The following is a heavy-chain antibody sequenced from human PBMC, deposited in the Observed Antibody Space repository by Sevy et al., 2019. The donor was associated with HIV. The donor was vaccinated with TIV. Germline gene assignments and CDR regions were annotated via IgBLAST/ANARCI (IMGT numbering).Heavy chain of an antibody. CDR1: GFPFSNYG. D-gene: IGHD4-17*01. CDR3: ARGPSYGDRTDCFEY. J-gene: IGHJ4*02. Sequence: GGSLRLSCAVSGFPFSNYGMSWVRQAPGKGLEWVANIKQDESEIYNVDSVKGRFTISRDNAKNSVSLQMNSLGAEDKAVYYCARGPSYGDRTDCFEYWGPGILVTVSS. CDR2: IKQDESEI. V-gene: IGHV3-7*04.